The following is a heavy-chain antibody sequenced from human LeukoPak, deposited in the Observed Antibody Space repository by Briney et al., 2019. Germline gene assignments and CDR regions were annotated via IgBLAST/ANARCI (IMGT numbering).Heavy chain of an antibody. CDR3: AKDFFKGGGWPYYFDY. CDR1: GFPFSRYS. CDR2: FTSSSSNK. Sequence: PGGSLRLSCAASGFPFSRYSMNWVRQAPGEGPEWVSSFTSSSSNKDYVDSVKGRFTVSRDNTKNSLYLQMNSLRTEDTALYYCAKDFFKGGGWPYYFDYCGQGTLVTVSS. D-gene: IGHD6-19*01. J-gene: IGHJ4*02. V-gene: IGHV3-21*04.